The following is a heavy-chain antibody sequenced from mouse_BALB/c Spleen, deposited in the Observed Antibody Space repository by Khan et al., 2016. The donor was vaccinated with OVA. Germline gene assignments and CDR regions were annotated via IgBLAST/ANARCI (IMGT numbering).Heavy chain of an antibody. Sequence: EVQLVETGPGLVKPSQSLSLTCTVTGYSITSDYAWNWIRQFPGNTLEWMGYISYSGSTNYNPSLKSRISITRDTSKNQFILQLNSVTTEDTATYYCARDGSRYNYAIDYWGQGTSVTVSS. V-gene: IGHV3-2*02. CDR1: GYSITSDYA. CDR2: ISYSGST. D-gene: IGHD2-3*01. CDR3: ARDGSRYNYAIDY. J-gene: IGHJ4*01.